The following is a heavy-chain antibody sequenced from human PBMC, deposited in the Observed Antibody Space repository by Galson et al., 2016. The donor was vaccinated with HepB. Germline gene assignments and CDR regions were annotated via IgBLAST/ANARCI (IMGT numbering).Heavy chain of an antibody. D-gene: IGHD4-11*01. CDR2: VSPNGGEE. Sequence: SLRLSCAASGFTFTNYWMNWVRQTQGKGLEWVANVSPNGGEEYYVDSVKGRFTISRGNAGTSLFLQMDSLRVDDTAVYYCAATTVGSGGTRRFDHWGHGILVTVSS. V-gene: IGHV3-7*02. CDR1: GFTFTNYW. J-gene: IGHJ4*01. CDR3: AATTVGSGGTRRFDH.